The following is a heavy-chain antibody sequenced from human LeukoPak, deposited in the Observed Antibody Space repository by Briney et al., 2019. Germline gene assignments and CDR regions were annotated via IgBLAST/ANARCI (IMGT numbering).Heavy chain of an antibody. CDR3: ARMGVSYYYDSSTYFPVAFDV. CDR1: GYSITSGYY. D-gene: IGHD3-22*01. CDR2: IFHSGSI. V-gene: IGHV4-38-2*01. Sequence: SETLSLTCAVSGYSITSGYYWGWVRQSPGRGLEWIGTIFHSGSIYYNPSPKSRLTLPVGTSKNQFSLKLNSLTAADTAVYYCARMGVSYYYDSSTYFPVAFDVWGQGTMVTVSA. J-gene: IGHJ3*01.